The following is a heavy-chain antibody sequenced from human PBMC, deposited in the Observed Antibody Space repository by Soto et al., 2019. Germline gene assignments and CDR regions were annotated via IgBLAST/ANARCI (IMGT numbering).Heavy chain of an antibody. Sequence: SETLSLTCTVSGGSISSSSYYWGWIRQPPGKGLEWIGSIYYSGSTYYNPSLKSRVTISVDTSKNQFSLKLSSVTAADTAVYYCARHGAAYYYYGMDVWGQGTTVTVPS. J-gene: IGHJ6*02. V-gene: IGHV4-39*01. CDR1: GGSISSSSYY. D-gene: IGHD2-15*01. CDR2: IYYSGST. CDR3: ARHGAAYYYYGMDV.